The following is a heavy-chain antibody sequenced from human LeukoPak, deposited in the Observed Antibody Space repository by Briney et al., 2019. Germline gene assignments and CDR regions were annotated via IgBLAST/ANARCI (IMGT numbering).Heavy chain of an antibody. J-gene: IGHJ4*02. Sequence: GGSLRLSCAASGFTFGDYSMNWVRQAPGKGLEWVSLISWDGGGTYYADSVKGRFTISRANSKNSLYLQRKSLRVEDTALYYWAAGGYSAYDEGDYWGQGTLLTVPS. CDR3: AAGGYSAYDEGDY. V-gene: IGHV3-43*01. CDR1: GFTFGDYS. D-gene: IGHD5-12*01. CDR2: ISWDGGGT.